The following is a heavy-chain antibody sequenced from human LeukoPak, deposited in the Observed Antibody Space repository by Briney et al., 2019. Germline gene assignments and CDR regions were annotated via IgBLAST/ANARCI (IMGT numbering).Heavy chain of an antibody. V-gene: IGHV5-51*01. CDR2: IYPGDSDT. CDR1: GYSFTTYW. D-gene: IGHD3-22*01. Sequence: GESLKISCKGSGYSFTTYWIGWVRQMPGKGLEWMGIIYPGDSDTRYSPSFQGQVTISADKSISTAYLQWSSLKASDTAMYYCASGPPPYYYDTSGYYWCQGTLVTVSS. CDR3: ASGPPPYYYDTSGYY. J-gene: IGHJ4*02.